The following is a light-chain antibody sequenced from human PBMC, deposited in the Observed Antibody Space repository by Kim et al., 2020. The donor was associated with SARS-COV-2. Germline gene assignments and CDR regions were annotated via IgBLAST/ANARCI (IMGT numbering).Light chain of an antibody. CDR1: QSVGSNY. Sequence: EIVLTQSPGTLSLSPGERATLSCRASQSVGSNYLAWYQQKPGQPPRLLIYAASSRATGIPDRFSGSGSGTDFTLTISRLEPEDFAVYYCQHYGSSSYTFGHGTSWRA. V-gene: IGKV3-20*01. J-gene: IGKJ2*01. CDR2: AAS. CDR3: QHYGSSSYT.